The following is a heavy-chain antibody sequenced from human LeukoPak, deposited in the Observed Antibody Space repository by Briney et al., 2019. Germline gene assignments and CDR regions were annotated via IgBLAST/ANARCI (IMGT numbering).Heavy chain of an antibody. CDR3: VRCGSYCLDY. D-gene: IGHD1-26*01. CDR2: IYRTGSA. CDR1: GGSISNGNW. Sequence: SGTLSLTCGVSGGSISNGNWWSWVRQPPGKGLEWIGEIYRTGSANYNPSLKSRVTISVDKSKNQFSLSLNSVTAADTAVYYCVRCGSYCLDYWGQGTLVTVSS. V-gene: IGHV4-4*02. J-gene: IGHJ4*02.